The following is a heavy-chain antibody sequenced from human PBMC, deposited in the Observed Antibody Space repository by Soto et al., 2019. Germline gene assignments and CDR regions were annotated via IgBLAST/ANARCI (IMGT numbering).Heavy chain of an antibody. D-gene: IGHD3-22*01. CDR3: ARLGGYYQAFDS. V-gene: IGHV3-48*02. CDR1: GFTFSTYS. Sequence: GGSLRLSCAASGFTFSTYSMNWVRQAPGKGLEWVSYISSSSSTIYYEDSVKGRFTSSRDNTKNSLYLQMNSLRDEDTAVYYCARLGGYYQAFDSWGQGTLVTVSS. CDR2: ISSSSSTI. J-gene: IGHJ4*02.